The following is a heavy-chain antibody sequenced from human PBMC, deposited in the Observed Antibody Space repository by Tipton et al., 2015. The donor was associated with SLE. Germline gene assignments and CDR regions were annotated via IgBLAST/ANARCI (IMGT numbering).Heavy chain of an antibody. Sequence: GLVKPSETLSLTCTVSGGSISSSRYYWGWIRQPPGKGLEWIGSIYHSGTAYYNPSLKGRVTISVDTSKNQISLKLSSVTAADTAVYYCARYPESNYHWFGPWGQGALVTVSS. J-gene: IGHJ5*02. V-gene: IGHV4-39*07. CDR3: ARYPESNYHWFGP. D-gene: IGHD4-11*01. CDR2: IYHSGTA. CDR1: GGSISSSRYY.